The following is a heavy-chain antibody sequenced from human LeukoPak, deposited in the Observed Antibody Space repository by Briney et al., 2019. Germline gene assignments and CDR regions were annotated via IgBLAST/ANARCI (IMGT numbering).Heavy chain of an antibody. V-gene: IGHV3-30*02. CDR2: IRSDGINK. J-gene: IGHJ4*02. CDR1: GFTFSNYG. Sequence: GGSLRLSCAASGFTFSNYGMHWVRQAPGKGLEWVAFIRSDGINKYYADSVKGRFTISRDNSKNTLYLQMNSLRAEDTAVYYCAKSRTRAPLDYWGQGTLVTVFS. CDR3: AKSRTRAPLDY.